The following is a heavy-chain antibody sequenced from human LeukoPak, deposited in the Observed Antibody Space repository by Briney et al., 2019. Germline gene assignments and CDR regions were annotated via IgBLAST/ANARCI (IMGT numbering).Heavy chain of an antibody. CDR1: GFTFSSHG. CDR2: ISPSGSIS. Sequence: GGSLRLSCAASGFTFSSHGINWVRQAPGKGLEWVSGISPSGSISYYADSVKGRFTISRDNSKNTVSLQMNSLRAEDTAVYYCARDLMGIAYRGAFYYWGQGTLVTVSS. V-gene: IGHV3-23*01. J-gene: IGHJ4*02. D-gene: IGHD6-13*01. CDR3: ARDLMGIAYRGAFYY.